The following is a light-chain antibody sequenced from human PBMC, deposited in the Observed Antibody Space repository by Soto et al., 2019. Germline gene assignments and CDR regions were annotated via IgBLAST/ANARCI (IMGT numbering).Light chain of an antibody. V-gene: IGKV4-1*01. CDR1: QSVLYSSNNKNY. CDR2: WAS. CDR3: QQYYSPPYT. Sequence: DIVMTQSPDSLAVSLGERATINCKSSQSVLYSSNNKNYLGWFQQKPGQTPQLLIYWASTRDSGVPDRFSGRGSGTDFTLTISSLQAEDVAVYYFQQYYSPPYTFGQGNRLAIK. J-gene: IGKJ2*01.